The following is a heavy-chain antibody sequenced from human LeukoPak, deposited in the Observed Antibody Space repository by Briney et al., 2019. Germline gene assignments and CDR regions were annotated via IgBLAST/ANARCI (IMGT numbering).Heavy chain of an antibody. CDR1: GFTFSSYV. CDR2: IRYDGSNK. V-gene: IGHV3-30*02. Sequence: GGSLRLSCAASGFTFSSYVMHWVRQAPGKGLEWVAFIRYDGSNKYYADSVKGRFTISRDNSKNTLYLQMNSLRAEDTAVYYCAKDREIVATMTYYFDYWGQGTLVTVSS. CDR3: AKDREIVATMTYYFDY. J-gene: IGHJ4*02. D-gene: IGHD5-12*01.